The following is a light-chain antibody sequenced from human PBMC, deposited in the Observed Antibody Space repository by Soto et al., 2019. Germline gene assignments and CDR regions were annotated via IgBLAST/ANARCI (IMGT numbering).Light chain of an antibody. V-gene: IGLV1-40*01. CDR3: QSYYRSLIGWV. CDR2: GNS. CDR1: SSNIGAGYD. J-gene: IGLJ3*02. Sequence: QSVLTQPPSVSGAPGQRVTISCTGSSSNIGAGYDVHWYQQLPGTAPKLLIYGNSNRPSGVPDRFSGSKSGTSASLAITGLQAEDEADYYCQSYYRSLIGWVFGGGTKVTVL.